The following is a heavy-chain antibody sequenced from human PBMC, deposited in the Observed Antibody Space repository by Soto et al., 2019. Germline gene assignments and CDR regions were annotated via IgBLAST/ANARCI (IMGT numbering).Heavy chain of an antibody. CDR1: GGSFSGYY. CDR2: INHSGST. D-gene: IGHD1-26*01. J-gene: IGHJ4*02. V-gene: IGHV4-34*01. Sequence: QVQLQQWGAGLLKPSETLSLTCAVYGGSFSGYYWSWIRQPPGKGLEWIGEINHSGSTNYNPSLKSRVTISVDPSKNQFSLKLSSVTAADTAVYYCARGSGSYYWGQGTLVTVSS. CDR3: ARGSGSYY.